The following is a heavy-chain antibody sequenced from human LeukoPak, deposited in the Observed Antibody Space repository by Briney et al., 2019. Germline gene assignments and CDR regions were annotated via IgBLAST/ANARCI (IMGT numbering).Heavy chain of an antibody. CDR1: GFTFDDYA. D-gene: IGHD2-2*01. Sequence: GRSLRLSCAASGFTFDDYAMHWVRQAPGKGLEWVSGISWNSGSIGYADSVKGRFTISRDNSKNTLYLQMNSLRAEDTAVYYCARGGGTSPYYYYMDVWGKGTTVTVSS. J-gene: IGHJ6*03. V-gene: IGHV3-9*01. CDR2: ISWNSGSI. CDR3: ARGGGTSPYYYYMDV.